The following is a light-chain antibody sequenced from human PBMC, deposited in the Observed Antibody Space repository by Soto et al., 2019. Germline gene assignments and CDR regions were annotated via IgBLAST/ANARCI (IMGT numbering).Light chain of an antibody. Sequence: VMTQSPATLSVSPGERVILSCRASQSIGSNLAWCQQKPGQPPRLLIYHTSTRAPDIPPRFSGSGSGTEFTLTISSLQSEDFGIHFCQECNNWPRCTFGQGTKLQIK. J-gene: IGKJ2*02. CDR2: HTS. V-gene: IGKV3-15*01. CDR3: QECNNWPRCT. CDR1: QSIGSN.